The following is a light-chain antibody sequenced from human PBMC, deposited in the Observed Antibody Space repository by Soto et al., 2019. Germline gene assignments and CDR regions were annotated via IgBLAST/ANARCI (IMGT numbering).Light chain of an antibody. CDR2: DAS. Sequence: EIVLTQSPATLSLSPGERATLSCRASQRVSSYLAWYQQKPGQAPRLLIYDASNSATGIPARFSGSGSGTDFPLTISSLETEDFAVYYCQQRSNWPPYTFGQGTKLDIK. CDR3: QQRSNWPPYT. V-gene: IGKV3-11*01. CDR1: QRVSSY. J-gene: IGKJ2*01.